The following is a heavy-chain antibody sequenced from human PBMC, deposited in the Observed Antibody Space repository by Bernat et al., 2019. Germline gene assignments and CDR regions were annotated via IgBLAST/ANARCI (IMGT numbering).Heavy chain of an antibody. Sequence: EVQLMESGGGLVQPGGSLRLSCVASGFTFRTYSMNWVRQAPGKGLEWVSYIGGTDNIIKYGDSVKGRFTISRDNVKNSLFLQMNSLRDEDTAVFYCARDHDWAFDYWGQGILVTVSS. D-gene: IGHD3-9*01. V-gene: IGHV3-48*02. CDR2: IGGTDNII. CDR3: ARDHDWAFDY. CDR1: GFTFRTYS. J-gene: IGHJ4*02.